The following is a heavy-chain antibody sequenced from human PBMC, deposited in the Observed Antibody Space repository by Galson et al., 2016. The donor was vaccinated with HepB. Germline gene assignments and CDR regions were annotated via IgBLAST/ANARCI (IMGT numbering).Heavy chain of an antibody. CDR1: GFTFDDYA. CDR2: ISWHSGTK. Sequence: SLRLSCAGSGFTFDDYAMHWVRQAPGKGLEWVSGISWHSGTKDYADSVKGRFAISRDNAKSSLYLQMNSLRAEDTALYYCAKVGDGYNAYYFDYWGPGTLVTVSS. V-gene: IGHV3-9*01. D-gene: IGHD5-24*01. CDR3: AKVGDGYNAYYFDY. J-gene: IGHJ4*02.